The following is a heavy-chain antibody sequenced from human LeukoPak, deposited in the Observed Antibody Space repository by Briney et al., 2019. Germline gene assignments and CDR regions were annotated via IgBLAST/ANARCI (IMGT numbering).Heavy chain of an antibody. CDR2: IYHSGNT. CDR3: ARAGYGDSDFDS. V-gene: IGHV4-38-2*02. CDR1: GYSISTSYY. D-gene: IGHD4-17*01. Sequence: PSETLSLTCTVSGYSISTSYYWGWIRQPPGQGLEWIGSIYHSGNTYYNPSLKSRVTISVDTSKNQFSLKLNSVTAADTAVYYCARAGYGDSDFDSWGQGTLVTVSS. J-gene: IGHJ4*02.